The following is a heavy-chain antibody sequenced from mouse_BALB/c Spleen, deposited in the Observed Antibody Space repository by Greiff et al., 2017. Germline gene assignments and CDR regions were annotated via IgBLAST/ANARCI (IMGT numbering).Heavy chain of an antibody. Sequence: EVKLMESGPGLVKPSQSLSLTCTVTGYSITSDYAWNWIRQFPGNKLEWMGYISYSGSTSYNPSLKSRISITRDTSKNQFFLQLNSVTTEDTATYYCAREGGGYFDVWGAGTTVTVSS. V-gene: IGHV3-2*02. CDR1: GYSITSDYA. CDR2: ISYSGST. J-gene: IGHJ1*01. CDR3: AREGGGYFDV.